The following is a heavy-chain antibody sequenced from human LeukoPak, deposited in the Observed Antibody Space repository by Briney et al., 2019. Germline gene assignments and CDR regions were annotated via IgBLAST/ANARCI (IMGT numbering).Heavy chain of an antibody. CDR2: ISGSGGST. D-gene: IGHD1-26*01. CDR1: RFTFSSYD. Sequence: GGSLRLSCAASRFTFSSYDMSWVRQAPGKGLEWVSAISGSGGSTYYADSVKGRFTISRDNSKNTLYLQMNSLRAEDTAVYYCARHYGSGSYYPSYWGQGTLVTVSS. CDR3: ARHYGSGSYYPSY. V-gene: IGHV3-23*01. J-gene: IGHJ4*02.